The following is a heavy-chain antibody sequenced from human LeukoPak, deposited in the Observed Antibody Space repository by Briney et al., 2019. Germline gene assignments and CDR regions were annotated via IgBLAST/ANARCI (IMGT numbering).Heavy chain of an antibody. CDR2: IYYSGST. D-gene: IGHD2-2*01. Sequence: ETLSLTCTVSGGSISSSSYYWGWIRQPPGKGLEWIGSIYYSGSTYYNPSLKSRVTISVDTSKNQFSLKLSSVTAADTAVYYCARIQTIVVVPAANFDYWGQGTLVTVSS. CDR1: GGSISSSSYY. V-gene: IGHV4-39*01. J-gene: IGHJ4*02. CDR3: ARIQTIVVVPAANFDY.